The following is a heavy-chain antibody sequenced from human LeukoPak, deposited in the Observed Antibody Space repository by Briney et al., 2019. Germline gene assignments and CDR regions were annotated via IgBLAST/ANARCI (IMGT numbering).Heavy chain of an antibody. D-gene: IGHD3-22*01. CDR3: AREVPYDSSVYYQPFDY. CDR1: GYTFTGYY. CDR2: INPNSGGT. J-gene: IGHJ4*02. Sequence: GASVKVSCKASGYTFTGYYMHWVRQAPGQGLEWMGWINPNSGGTNYAQKFQGRVTMTRGTSISTAYMELSRLRSDDTAVYYCAREVPYDSSVYYQPFDYWGQGTLVTVSS. V-gene: IGHV1-2*02.